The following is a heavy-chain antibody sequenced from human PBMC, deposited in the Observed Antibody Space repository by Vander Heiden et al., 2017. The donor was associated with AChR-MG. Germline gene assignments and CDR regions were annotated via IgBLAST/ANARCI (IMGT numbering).Heavy chain of an antibody. Sequence: EVQLVESGGGLVQPGWSLRLSCAASGFSFDDYALHWVREVPGKGLGWVSGISWNSGSIYYADSVKGRFTISRDNAKNALYLQMHSLRAEDTALYYCAKDLGGRTPHWYFDLWGRGTLVTVSS. J-gene: IGHJ2*01. V-gene: IGHV3-9*01. CDR1: GFSFDDYA. D-gene: IGHD3-16*01. CDR3: AKDLGGRTPHWYFDL. CDR2: ISWNSGSI.